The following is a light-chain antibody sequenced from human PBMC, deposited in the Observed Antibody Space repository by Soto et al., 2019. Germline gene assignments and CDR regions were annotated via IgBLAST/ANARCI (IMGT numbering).Light chain of an antibody. Sequence: IQMTQSPSTLSASVGDTVTITCRASQSISVSLAWYQQKPGKAPNLLIYDASTLQGGVPSRFSGSGSETEFTLTGTSLQPEDFATYFCQQYDKYSTFGHGTKVDVK. V-gene: IGKV1-5*01. J-gene: IGKJ1*01. CDR2: DAS. CDR1: QSISVS. CDR3: QQYDKYST.